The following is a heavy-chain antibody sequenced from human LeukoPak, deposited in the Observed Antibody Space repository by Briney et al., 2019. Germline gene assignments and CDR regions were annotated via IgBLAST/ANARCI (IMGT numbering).Heavy chain of an antibody. D-gene: IGHD3-16*01. CDR1: GGSISRGDSY. CDR3: GREETFGAVYD. V-gene: IGHV4-31*11. CDR2: IYYSGNS. Sequence: PSETLSLTCGLSGGSISRGDSYWSWIRQHPGEGLEWIGSIYYSGNSYYNPSLKSRATISIDTSKNHFPLKLSSVTAADTAVYYCGREETFGAVYDWGQGTLVTVSS. J-gene: IGHJ1*01.